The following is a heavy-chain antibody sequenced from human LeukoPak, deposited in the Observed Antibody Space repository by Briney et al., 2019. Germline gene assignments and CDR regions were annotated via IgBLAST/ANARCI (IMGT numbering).Heavy chain of an antibody. V-gene: IGHV1-46*01. Sequence: GASVKVSCKASGYTFTSYYMHWVRQAPGQGLEWMGIINPSGGSTSYAQKFQGRVTMTRDTSTSTVYMELSSLRSEDTAVYYCARDLDYYGSGSYHPIYYYYGMDVWGQGTTVTVSS. J-gene: IGHJ6*02. CDR1: GYTFTSYY. D-gene: IGHD3-10*01. CDR3: ARDLDYYGSGSYHPIYYYYGMDV. CDR2: INPSGGST.